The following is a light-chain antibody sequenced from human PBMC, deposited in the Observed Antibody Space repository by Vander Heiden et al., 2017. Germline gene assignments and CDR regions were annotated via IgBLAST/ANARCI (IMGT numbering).Light chain of an antibody. CDR1: QSVSSSY. CDR3: QQYGSSPRT. J-gene: IGKJ1*01. Sequence: VLTQSPGPLSLSPGERATLSCRASQSVSSSYLAWYQQKPGQAPRLVIFGASSRATGIPDRFSGSGSGTDFTITISRLEPEDFAVYYCQQYGSSPRTFGQGTKVEIK. V-gene: IGKV3-20*01. CDR2: GAS.